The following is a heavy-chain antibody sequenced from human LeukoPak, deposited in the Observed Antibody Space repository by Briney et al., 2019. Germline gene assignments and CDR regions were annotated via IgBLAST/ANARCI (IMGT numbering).Heavy chain of an antibody. D-gene: IGHD3-22*01. CDR2: IYYSGST. CDR3: AKAAVRYSDSSGLYAFDF. CDR1: GGSISSASYF. J-gene: IGHJ3*01. V-gene: IGHV4-39*01. Sequence: PSETLSLPCTVSGGSISSASYFWGWIRQPPGKGREWIGTIYYSGSTYYNACLKSRVTMSGDTSRSQFSLRLSSVNAADTAVYYCAKAAVRYSDSSGLYAFDFWGRGTMVTVSS.